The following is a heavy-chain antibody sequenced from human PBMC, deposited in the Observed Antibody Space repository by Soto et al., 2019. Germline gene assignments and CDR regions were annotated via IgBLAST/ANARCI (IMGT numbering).Heavy chain of an antibody. CDR1: GFTVSSNY. V-gene: IGHV3-66*01. D-gene: IGHD6-13*01. Sequence: EVQLVESGGGLVQPGGSLRLSCAASGFTVSSNYMSWVRQAPGKWLVRVSIIYSGGTTYYADSVKGRFTISRDNSKNTLYLQMNSLRAEDTAVYYCARAGISQAAAGSLDCCPIDSWGQGTLVTVSS. J-gene: IGHJ4*02. CDR3: ARAGISQAAAGSLDCCPIDS. CDR2: IYSGGTT.